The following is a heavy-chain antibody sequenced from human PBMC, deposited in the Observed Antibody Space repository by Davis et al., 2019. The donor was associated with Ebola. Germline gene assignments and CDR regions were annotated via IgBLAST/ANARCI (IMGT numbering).Heavy chain of an antibody. Sequence: AASVKVSCKASGGTFSSYAISWVRQAPGQGLEWMGGIIPILGIANYAQKFQGRVTITADKSTSTAYMELSSLRSEDTAVYYCAREVLGLDPWGQGTLVTVSS. V-gene: IGHV1-69*10. CDR1: GGTFSSYA. CDR3: AREVLGLDP. J-gene: IGHJ5*02. CDR2: IIPILGIA. D-gene: IGHD3-10*01.